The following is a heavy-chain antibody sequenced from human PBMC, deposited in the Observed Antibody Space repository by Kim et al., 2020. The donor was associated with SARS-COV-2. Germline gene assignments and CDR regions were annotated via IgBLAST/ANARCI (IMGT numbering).Heavy chain of an antibody. CDR2: ISAYNGNT. Sequence: ASVKVSCKASGYTFTSYGISWVRQAPGQGLEWMGWISAYNGNTNYAQKLQGRVTMTTDTSTSTAYMELRSLRSDDTAVYYCARLSVYSDIVVVTSIRGGYYYAMDVWGQGTTVTVSS. CDR1: GYTFTSYG. D-gene: IGHD2-21*02. V-gene: IGHV1-18*01. J-gene: IGHJ6*02. CDR3: ARLSVYSDIVVVTSIRGGYYYAMDV.